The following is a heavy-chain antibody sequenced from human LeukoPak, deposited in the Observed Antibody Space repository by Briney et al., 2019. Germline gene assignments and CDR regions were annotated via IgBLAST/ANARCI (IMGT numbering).Heavy chain of an antibody. V-gene: IGHV4-34*01. J-gene: IGHJ4*02. Sequence: PSETLSLTCAVYGGSFSGYYWSWIRQPPGKGLEWIGETNHSGSTNYNPSLKSRVTISVDTSKNQFSLKLSSVTAADTAVYYCARGPPPVLRYFDWLSRMFDYWGQGTLVTVSS. CDR1: GGSFSGYY. CDR2: TNHSGST. D-gene: IGHD3-9*01. CDR3: ARGPPPVLRYFDWLSRMFDY.